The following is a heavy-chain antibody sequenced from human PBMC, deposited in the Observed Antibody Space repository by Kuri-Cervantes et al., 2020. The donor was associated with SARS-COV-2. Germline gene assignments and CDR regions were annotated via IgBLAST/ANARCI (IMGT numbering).Heavy chain of an antibody. CDR2: IYYSGST. CDR1: GGSISSYY. D-gene: IGHD6-19*01. J-gene: IGHJ6*02. CDR3: AGSSGWYTYYYYGMDV. V-gene: IGHV4-59*01. Sequence: GSLRLSCTVSGGSISSYYWSWIRQPPGKGLEWIGYIYYSGSTNNNPSLKSRVTISVDTSKNQFSLKLSSVTAADTAVYYCAGSSGWYTYYYYGMDVWGQGTTVTVSS.